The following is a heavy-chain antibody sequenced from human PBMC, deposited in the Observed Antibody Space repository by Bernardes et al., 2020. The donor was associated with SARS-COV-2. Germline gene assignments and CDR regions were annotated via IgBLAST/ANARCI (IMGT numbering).Heavy chain of an antibody. J-gene: IGHJ4*02. CDR1: GGSISSSNC. CDR3: ASKGLQYPFDY. V-gene: IGHV4-4*02. CDR2: IYHSRST. D-gene: IGHD4-4*01. Sequence: SESLSLTCAVSGGSISSSNCWSCVRQRPGKVLEWIVEIYHSRSTNYNPSLKSRVTISVDKSKNQFSLKLSSVTAADTAVYYCASKGLQYPFDYWGQGTLVNDSS.